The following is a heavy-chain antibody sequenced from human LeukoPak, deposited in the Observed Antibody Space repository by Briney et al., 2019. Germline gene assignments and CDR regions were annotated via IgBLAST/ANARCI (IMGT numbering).Heavy chain of an antibody. D-gene: IGHD1-26*01. CDR3: ATYSGSYFVDH. CDR2: VYYSGGT. V-gene: IGHV4-39*01. Sequence: SETLSLTCTVSGASISRTSYYWGWIRQPPGKGLEWIGTVYYSGGTYYNTSLKSRLTISVDTSKNQISLQLTSVTAADMAVYYCATYSGSYFVDHWGQGTLVTVSS. J-gene: IGHJ4*02. CDR1: GASISRTSYY.